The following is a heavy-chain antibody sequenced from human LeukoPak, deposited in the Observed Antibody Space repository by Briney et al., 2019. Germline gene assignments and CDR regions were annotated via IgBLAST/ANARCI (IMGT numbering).Heavy chain of an antibody. CDR3: ARGQFWSGYSI. D-gene: IGHD3-3*02. CDR2: FYHSAST. CDR1: GGFNTHYY. J-gene: IGHJ4*02. V-gene: IGHV4-59*08. Sequence: SETLSLTCSVSGGFNTHYYWSWIRQPPGKGLEWIGYFYHSASTNYNPSLKSRVTISVDTSKNHFSLKLSSVTAADTAVYYCARGQFWSGYSIWGQGTLVTVSS.